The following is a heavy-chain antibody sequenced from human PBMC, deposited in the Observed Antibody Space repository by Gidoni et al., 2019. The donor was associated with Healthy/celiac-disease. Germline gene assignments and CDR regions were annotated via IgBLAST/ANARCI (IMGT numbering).Heavy chain of an antibody. CDR1: GFTFDDYA. V-gene: IGHV3-9*01. CDR3: AKDIGLGTVTYYYYGMDV. D-gene: IGHD4-17*01. CDR2: ISWNSGSI. J-gene: IGHJ6*02. Sequence: EVQLVESGGGLVQPGRSLRLSCAASGFTFDDYAMHWVRQAPGKGLEWGSGISWNSGSIGYADSVKGRFTISRDNAKNSLYLQMNSLRAEDTALYYCAKDIGLGTVTYYYYGMDVWGQGTTVTVSS.